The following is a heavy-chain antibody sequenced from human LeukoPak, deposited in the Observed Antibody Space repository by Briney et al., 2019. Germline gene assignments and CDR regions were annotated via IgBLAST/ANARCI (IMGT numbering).Heavy chain of an antibody. CDR2: IYYSGST. D-gene: IGHD5-18*01. J-gene: IGHJ4*02. CDR3: ARHFGGYSYGSLDY. CDR1: GGSISSSSYY. V-gene: IGHV4-39*01. Sequence: PSETLSLTCTVSGGSISSSSYYWGWIRQPPGEGLEWIGSIYYSGSTYYNPSLKSRVTISVDTSKNQFSLKMRSVTAADTAVYYCARHFGGYSYGSLDYWGQGNLVTVSS.